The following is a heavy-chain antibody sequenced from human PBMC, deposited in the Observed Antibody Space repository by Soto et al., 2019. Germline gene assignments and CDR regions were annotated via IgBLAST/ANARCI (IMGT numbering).Heavy chain of an antibody. CDR3: ARGGSSWSAEYYQH. V-gene: IGHV1-18*01. J-gene: IGHJ1*01. CDR1: GYIFANYG. CDR2: INNYNGKT. Sequence: QVQLVQSGAEVKKPGASVKVSCKASGYIFANYGISWVRQAPGQGPEWMGWINNYNGKTNYAQTLQGRVTMTTDTSTSTAYMELSSLTSDDTAVYYCARGGSSWSAEYYQHWGQGTLVIVSS. D-gene: IGHD6-13*01.